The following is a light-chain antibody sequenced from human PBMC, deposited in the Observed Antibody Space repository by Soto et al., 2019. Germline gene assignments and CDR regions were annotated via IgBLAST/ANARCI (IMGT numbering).Light chain of an antibody. CDR1: TSDVGTFGL. CDR2: EGS. V-gene: IGLV2-23*01. Sequence: QSVLTQPASVSGSPGQSITISCSGTTSDVGTFGLVSWFQQHPGKAPKLMIYEGSKRPAGVSKRFSGSKSGYTASLTISGLQAEDEADYYCSSYAGSTTFYVFGTGTNVTVL. J-gene: IGLJ1*01. CDR3: SSYAGSTTFYV.